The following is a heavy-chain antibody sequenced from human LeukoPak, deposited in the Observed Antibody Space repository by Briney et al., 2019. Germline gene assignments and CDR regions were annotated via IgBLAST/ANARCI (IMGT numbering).Heavy chain of an antibody. CDR1: GGSISSGDYY. Sequence: SQTLSLTCTVSGGSISSGDYYWSWIRQPPGKGLEWIGEINHSGSTNYNPSLKSRVTISVDTSKNQFSLKPSSVTAADTAVYYCARSASVAAALGAPAYWGQGTLVTVSS. D-gene: IGHD6-13*01. CDR2: INHSGST. V-gene: IGHV4-30-4*08. CDR3: ARSASVAAALGAPAY. J-gene: IGHJ4*02.